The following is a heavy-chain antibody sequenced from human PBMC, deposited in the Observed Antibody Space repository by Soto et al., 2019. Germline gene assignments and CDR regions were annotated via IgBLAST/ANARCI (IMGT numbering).Heavy chain of an antibody. V-gene: IGHV3-30*18. J-gene: IGHJ4*02. CDR1: GFTFSSYG. CDR2: ISYDGSNK. CDR3: AKDGLHSGSYYAADY. D-gene: IGHD1-26*01. Sequence: GGSLRLSCAASGFTFSSYGMHWVLQAPGKGLEWVAVISYDGSNKYYADSVKGRFTISRDNSKNTLYLQMNSLRAEDTAVYYCAKDGLHSGSYYAADYWGQGTLVTVSS.